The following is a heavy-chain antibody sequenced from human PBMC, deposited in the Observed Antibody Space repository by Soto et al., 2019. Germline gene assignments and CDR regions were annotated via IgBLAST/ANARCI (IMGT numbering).Heavy chain of an antibody. J-gene: IGHJ3*02. V-gene: IGHV3-21*01. CDR3: ARDRETDIWDI. CDR1: GFTFSSYS. D-gene: IGHD2-15*01. CDR2: ISSSSSYI. Sequence: GGSLRLSCAASGFTFSSYSMNWVRQAPGKGLEWVSSISSSSSYIYYADSVKGRFTISRDNAKNSLYLQMNSLRAEDTAVYYCARDRETDIWDIWGQGTMVTVSS.